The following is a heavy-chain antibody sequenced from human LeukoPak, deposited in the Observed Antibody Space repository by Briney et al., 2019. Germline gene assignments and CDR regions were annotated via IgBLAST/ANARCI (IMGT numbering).Heavy chain of an antibody. CDR2: VSGDGAST. Sequence: GGSLRLSCVASGFTFSSYDMSWVRQAPGKGLQWVSVVSGDGASTYYADSVEGRFTISRDNSKNTLYLQMNSLRAEDTALYYCAKDQLLWFGDYYYWGQGTLVTVSS. J-gene: IGHJ4*02. CDR3: AKDQLLWFGDYYY. V-gene: IGHV3-23*01. D-gene: IGHD3-10*01. CDR1: GFTFSSYD.